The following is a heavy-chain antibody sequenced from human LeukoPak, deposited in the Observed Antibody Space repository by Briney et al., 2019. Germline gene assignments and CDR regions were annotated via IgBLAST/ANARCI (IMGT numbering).Heavy chain of an antibody. CDR1: GVSISSHY. J-gene: IGHJ5*02. CDR3: AGIIAAAATGTHWFDP. CDR2: IYYSGST. D-gene: IGHD6-13*01. Sequence: SETLSLTCTVSGVSISSHYWSWIRQPPGKGLEWIGYIYYSGSTNYNPSLKSRVTISVDTSKNQFSLKLSSVTAADTAVYYCAGIIAAAATGTHWFDPWGQGTLVTVSS. V-gene: IGHV4-59*11.